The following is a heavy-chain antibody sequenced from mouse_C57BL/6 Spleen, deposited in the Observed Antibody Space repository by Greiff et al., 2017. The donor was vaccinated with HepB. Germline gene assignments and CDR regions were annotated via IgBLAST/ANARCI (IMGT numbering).Heavy chain of an antibody. J-gene: IGHJ1*03. V-gene: IGHV1-74*01. CDR2: IHPSDSDT. CDR1: GYTFTSYW. D-gene: IGHD2-5*01. Sequence: VKLQESGAELVKPGASVKVSCKASGYTFTSYWMHWVKQRPGQGLEWIGRIHPSDSDTNYNQKFKGKATLTVDKSSSTAYMQLSSLTSEDSAVYYCAIEGPGSNYVGWYFDVWGTGTTVTVSS. CDR3: AIEGPGSNYVGWYFDV.